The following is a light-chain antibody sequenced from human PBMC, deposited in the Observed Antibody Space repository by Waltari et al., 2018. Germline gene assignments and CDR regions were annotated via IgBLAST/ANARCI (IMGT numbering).Light chain of an antibody. V-gene: IGLV3-21*01. CDR2: YDS. J-gene: IGLJ2*01. CDR1: NIGDKS. Sequence: SYVMTQTPSLSVAPGKTARITCGGNNIGDKSVQWYQQKPGQAPVLVIYYDSDRPSDIPGRFSGSNAGNRATLTISRVEAGDEADYYCQVWDSSSDHHVVFGGGTKLTVL. CDR3: QVWDSSSDHHVV.